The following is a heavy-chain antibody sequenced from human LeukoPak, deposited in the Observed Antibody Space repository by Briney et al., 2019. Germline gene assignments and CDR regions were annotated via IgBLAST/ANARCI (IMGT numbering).Heavy chain of an antibody. V-gene: IGHV3-30*18. CDR1: GFTFSSYG. D-gene: IGHD6-6*01. Sequence: GGSLRLSCAASGFTFSSYGMHWARPPPGKGLEWVAVISYDGSNKYYADSVKGRFTISRDNSKNTLYLQMDSLRGEDTAVHYCAKGAAHDAFDIWGQGTMVTVSS. J-gene: IGHJ3*02. CDR3: AKGAAHDAFDI. CDR2: ISYDGSNK.